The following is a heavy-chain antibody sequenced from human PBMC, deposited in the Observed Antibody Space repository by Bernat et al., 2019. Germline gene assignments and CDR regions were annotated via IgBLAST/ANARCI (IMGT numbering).Heavy chain of an antibody. Sequence: QVQLVESGGGVVQPGRSLRLSCVASGFTFSNYGMHWVRQAPGKGLEWVAVISYDGSNKYYADSVKGRFTISRDNSKNTLYLQMNSLGAEDTAVYYCGTAQGLQIVGATTGRQIDYWGQGTLVTVSS. CDR1: GFTFSNYG. CDR2: ISYDGSNK. J-gene: IGHJ4*02. CDR3: GTAQGLQIVGATTGRQIDY. V-gene: IGHV3-30*03. D-gene: IGHD1-26*01.